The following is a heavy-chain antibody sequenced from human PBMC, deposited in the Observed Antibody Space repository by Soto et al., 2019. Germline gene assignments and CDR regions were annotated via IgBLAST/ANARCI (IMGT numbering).Heavy chain of an antibody. CDR2: IYHTGNT. CDR1: GGSVNTGDNY. J-gene: IGHJ6*02. Sequence: HVQLHQSGPRLVKPSQTLSLECSVIGGSVNTGDNYWSWVRQSPGRGLEWIGYIYHTGNTFYNPAPENRMTMSVDASKNQFSLTLTSVTAADTAVYFCAREPLDGMDVWGQGTNVTVSS. CDR3: AREPLDGMDV. V-gene: IGHV4-30-4*01.